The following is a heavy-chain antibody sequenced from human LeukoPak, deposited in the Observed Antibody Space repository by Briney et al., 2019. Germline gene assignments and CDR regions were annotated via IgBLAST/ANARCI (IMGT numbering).Heavy chain of an antibody. Sequence: ASVKVSCKASGGTFSSYAISWVRQAPGQGLEWMGGIIPIFGTANYAQKFQGGVTITTDESTSPAYMELSGLRSEDTAVYYCARGSTPAGLVAFDIWGQGTMVTVSS. CDR3: ARGSTPAGLVAFDI. V-gene: IGHV1-69*05. D-gene: IGHD2-8*02. J-gene: IGHJ3*02. CDR1: GGTFSSYA. CDR2: IIPIFGTA.